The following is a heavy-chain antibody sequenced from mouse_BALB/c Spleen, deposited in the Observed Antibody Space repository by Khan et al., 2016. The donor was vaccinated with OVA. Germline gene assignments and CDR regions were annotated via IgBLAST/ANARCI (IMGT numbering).Heavy chain of an antibody. Sequence: QVRLQQSGAELVRPGVSVKISCKGSGYTFTDYAMHWVKQSHAKSLEWIGVISTYYDDADYNQRFQGKASMTVDRSSSTAYLELARLTSEDSAIYYCAMGRRFAYWGQGTLVTVSA. CDR3: AMGRRFAY. V-gene: IGHV1S137*01. CDR2: ISTYYDDA. D-gene: IGHD1-1*01. CDR1: GYTFTDYA. J-gene: IGHJ3*01.